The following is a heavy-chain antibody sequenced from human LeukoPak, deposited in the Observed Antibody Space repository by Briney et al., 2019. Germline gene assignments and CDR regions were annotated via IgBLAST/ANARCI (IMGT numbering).Heavy chain of an antibody. D-gene: IGHD6-13*01. J-gene: IGHJ6*03. V-gene: IGHV4-61*02. CDR3: ARVVGLTGYSSSWYSGYYYYMDV. CDR2: IYTSGSP. Sequence: PSQTLSLTCTVSGGSISSGSYYWSWIRQPPGKGLEWIGRIYTSGSPNYNSSLKSRVIISVDTSKNQFSLKLSSVTAADTAVYYCARVVGLTGYSSSWYSGYYYYMDVWGKGTTVTVSS. CDR1: GGSISSGSYY.